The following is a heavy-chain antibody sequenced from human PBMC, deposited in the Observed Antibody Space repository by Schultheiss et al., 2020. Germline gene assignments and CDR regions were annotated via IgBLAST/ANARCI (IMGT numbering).Heavy chain of an antibody. CDR2: INSDGSST. CDR3: ARDLSLANQYYYDSSDQNDAFDI. CDR1: GFTFSSYW. J-gene: IGHJ3*02. V-gene: IGHV3-74*01. D-gene: IGHD3-22*01. Sequence: GGSLRLSCAASGFTFSSYWMHWVRQAPGKGLVWVSRINSDGSSTSYADSVKGRFTISRDNAKNSLYLQMNSLRAEDTAVYYCARDLSLANQYYYDSSDQNDAFDIWGQGTMVIVSS.